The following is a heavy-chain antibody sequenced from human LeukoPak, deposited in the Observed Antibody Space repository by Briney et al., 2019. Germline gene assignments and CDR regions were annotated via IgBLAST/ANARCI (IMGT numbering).Heavy chain of an antibody. Sequence: GASVKVSCKASGYTFTSYGISWVRQAPGQGLEWMGWISAYIGNTNYAQKRQGRVTMTTDTSTSTAYMELRSLRSDDTAVYYCARDNSGGVLLWFGELPAVGDYYYGMDVWGQGTTVTVSS. D-gene: IGHD3-10*01. CDR2: ISAYIGNT. CDR1: GYTFTSYG. J-gene: IGHJ6*02. V-gene: IGHV1-18*01. CDR3: ARDNSGGVLLWFGELPAVGDYYYGMDV.